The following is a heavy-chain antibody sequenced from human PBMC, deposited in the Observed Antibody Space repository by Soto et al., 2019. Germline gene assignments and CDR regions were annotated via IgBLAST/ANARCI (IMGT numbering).Heavy chain of an antibody. Sequence: PSETLSLTCTVSGDSVSTYYWSWIRQSPGKGLQWIGYIFYNGGTAYNPSLKSRVTMSLDMSKKQFSLKLTSVTAADTAAYYCARVQPVHKVIDYWGQGTLVTVSS. CDR2: IFYNGGT. CDR1: GDSVSTYY. D-gene: IGHD1-1*01. CDR3: ARVQPVHKVIDY. V-gene: IGHV4-59*02. J-gene: IGHJ4*02.